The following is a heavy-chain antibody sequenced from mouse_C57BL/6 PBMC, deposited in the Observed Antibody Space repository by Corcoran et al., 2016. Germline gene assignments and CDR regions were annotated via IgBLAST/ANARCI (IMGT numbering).Heavy chain of an antibody. CDR3: ARKRGYDYDVEAWFAY. J-gene: IGHJ3*01. CDR1: GYTFTTYG. CDR2: INTYSGVP. Sequence: QIQLVQSGPELKKPGETVKISCKASGYTFTTYGMSWVKQAPGKGLKWMGWINTYSGVPTYADDFKGRFAFSLETSASTAYLQINNLKNEDTATYFCARKRGYDYDVEAWFAYWGQGTLVTVSA. D-gene: IGHD2-4*01. V-gene: IGHV9-3*01.